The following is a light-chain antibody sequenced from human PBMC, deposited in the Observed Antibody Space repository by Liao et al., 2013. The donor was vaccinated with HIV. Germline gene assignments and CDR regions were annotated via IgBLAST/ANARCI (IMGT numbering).Light chain of an antibody. CDR2: QDN. J-gene: IGLJ2*01. V-gene: IGLV3-1*01. CDR3: QAWDSSTVV. Sequence: SYELTQPPSVSVSPGQTASITCSGDKLGDKYACWYQQKPGQSPVLVIYQDNERPSGIPERFSGSNSGNTATLTISGTQAMDEADYYCQAWDSSTVVFGGGTEADRP. CDR1: KLGDKY.